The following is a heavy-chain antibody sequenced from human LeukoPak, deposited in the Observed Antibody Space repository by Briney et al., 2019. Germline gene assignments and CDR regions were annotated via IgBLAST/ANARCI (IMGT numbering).Heavy chain of an antibody. CDR3: ATKQWPATPPDS. CDR1: GFTFSKYW. J-gene: IGHJ4*02. V-gene: IGHV3-74*01. Sequence: PGGSLRLSCAASGFTFSKYWMLWVRQAPGKGQESVSRINIGGAVTTYADSVKGRFTVSRDNADNTMFLQMNSVRDEDTAVYYCATKQWPATPPDSWGQGTPVTVSS. CDR2: INIGGAVT. D-gene: IGHD5-24*01.